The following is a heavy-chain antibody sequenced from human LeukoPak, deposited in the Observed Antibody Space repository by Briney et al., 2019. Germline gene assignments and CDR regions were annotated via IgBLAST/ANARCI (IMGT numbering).Heavy chain of an antibody. CDR3: ARAPSPASYAMDV. CDR1: GYTFRSFD. V-gene: IGHV1-8*01. Sequence: ASVKVSCKASGYTFRSFDVNWVRQATGQGLEWMGWMNPNSGNTGYAQGFQGRVTMTRNTSINTAYMEVSGLTSEDTAVYYCARAPSPASYAMDVWGQGTTVTVSS. CDR2: MNPNSGNT. J-gene: IGHJ6*02.